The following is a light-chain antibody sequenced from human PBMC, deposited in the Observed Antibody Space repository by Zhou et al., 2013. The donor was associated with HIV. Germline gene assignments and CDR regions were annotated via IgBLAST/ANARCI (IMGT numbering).Light chain of an antibody. CDR1: QSISNY. CDR2: AAS. J-gene: IGKJ4*01. V-gene: IGKV1-27*01. CDR3: QKYNSALLT. Sequence: TQSPGTLSLSPGERATLSCWASQSISNYLAWYQQKPGKVPKLLIYAASTLQSGVPSRFSGSGSGTDFTLTISSLQPEDVATYYCQKYNSALLTFGGGTKVEIK.